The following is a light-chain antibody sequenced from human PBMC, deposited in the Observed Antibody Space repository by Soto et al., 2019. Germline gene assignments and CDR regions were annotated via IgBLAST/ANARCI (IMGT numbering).Light chain of an antibody. Sequence: EIVMTQSPATLSVSPGDGATLSCGASQSVGSNLAWYQQKPGQPPRLLISGASTRATGIPARFSGSGSGTEFTLTISSLQSEDFAVYYCQQYNNWPPMFGQGTKVDIK. J-gene: IGKJ1*01. CDR2: GAS. CDR3: QQYNNWPPM. CDR1: QSVGSN. V-gene: IGKV3-15*01.